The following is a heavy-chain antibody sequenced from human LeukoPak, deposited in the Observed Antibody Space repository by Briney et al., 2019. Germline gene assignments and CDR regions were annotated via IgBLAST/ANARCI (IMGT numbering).Heavy chain of an antibody. CDR2: IDKSGSYT. Sequence: GGSLRLSCAASGFTFSDYYMSWIRQAPGKGLEWVSSIDKSGSYTYYADSMKGRFTISRDNAKNSLFLQMNSLRVEDTAVFYCARRYCSSTNCYAFDSWGQGTLVTVSS. CDR3: ARRYCSSTNCYAFDS. V-gene: IGHV3-11*06. J-gene: IGHJ4*02. CDR1: GFTFSDYY. D-gene: IGHD2-2*01.